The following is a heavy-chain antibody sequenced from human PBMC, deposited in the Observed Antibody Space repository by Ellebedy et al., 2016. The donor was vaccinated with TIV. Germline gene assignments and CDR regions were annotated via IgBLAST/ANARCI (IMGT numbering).Heavy chain of an antibody. Sequence: MPSETLSLTCTVSGGSISSYYWSWIRQPPGKGLEWIGYIYYSGSTNYNPSLKSRVTISVDTSKNQFSLKLSSVTAADTAVYYCARVSGLVNNIEGPFDYWGQGTLVTVSS. CDR3: ARVSGLVNNIEGPFDY. D-gene: IGHD3/OR15-3a*01. CDR1: GGSISSYY. V-gene: IGHV4-59*01. J-gene: IGHJ4*02. CDR2: IYYSGST.